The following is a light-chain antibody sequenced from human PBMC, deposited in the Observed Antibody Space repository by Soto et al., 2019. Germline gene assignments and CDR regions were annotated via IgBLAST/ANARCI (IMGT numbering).Light chain of an antibody. J-gene: IGKJ5*01. CDR2: GAS. CDR3: QQYNNWLPIT. V-gene: IGKV3-15*01. CDR1: QSVSIY. Sequence: IVLAQSPATLSLSPGERATLSCRASQSVSIYLAWYQQKPGQAPRLLIYGASTRATGIPARFSGSGSGTEFTLTISSLQSEDFAVYYCQQYNNWLPITFGQGTRLEIK.